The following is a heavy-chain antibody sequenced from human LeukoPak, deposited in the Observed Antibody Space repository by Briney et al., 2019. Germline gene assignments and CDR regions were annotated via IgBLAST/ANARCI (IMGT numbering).Heavy chain of an antibody. CDR3: ARDPIVGATYDFDY. CDR2: ISSSSSYI. D-gene: IGHD1-26*01. V-gene: IGHV3-21*01. Sequence: PGGSLRLSCAASGFTFRSCWMSWVRQGPGKGLEWVSSISSSSSYIYYADSVKGRFTISRDNAKNSLYLQMNSLRAEDTAVYYCARDPIVGATYDFDYWGQGTLVTVSS. CDR1: GFTFRSCW. J-gene: IGHJ4*02.